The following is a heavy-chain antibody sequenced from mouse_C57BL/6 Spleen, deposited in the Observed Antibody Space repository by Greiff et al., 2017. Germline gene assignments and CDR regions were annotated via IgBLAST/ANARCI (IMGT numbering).Heavy chain of an antibody. CDR2: ISSGGSYT. CDR3: ARRGYDYEAWFAY. J-gene: IGHJ3*01. CDR1: GFTFSSYG. Sequence: EVQLQESGGDLVKPGGSLKLSCAASGFTFSSYGMSWVRQTPDKRLEWVATISSGGSYTYYPDSVKGRFTISRDNAKNTLYLQMSSLKAEDTAMYYCARRGYDYEAWFAYWGQGTLVTVSA. D-gene: IGHD2-4*01. V-gene: IGHV5-6*01.